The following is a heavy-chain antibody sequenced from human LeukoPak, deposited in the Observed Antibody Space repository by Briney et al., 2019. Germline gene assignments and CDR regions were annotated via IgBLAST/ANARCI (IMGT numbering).Heavy chain of an antibody. V-gene: IGHV4-39*07. CDR2: IYTSGST. CDR3: ARAGYYYYYMDV. CDR1: GGSISSSSYY. Sequence: SETLSLTCTVSGGSISSSSYYWGWIRQPPGKGLEWIGRIYTSGSTNYNPSLKSRVTISVDTSKNQFSLKLSSVTAADTAVYYCARAGYYYYYMDVWGKGTTVTVSS. J-gene: IGHJ6*03.